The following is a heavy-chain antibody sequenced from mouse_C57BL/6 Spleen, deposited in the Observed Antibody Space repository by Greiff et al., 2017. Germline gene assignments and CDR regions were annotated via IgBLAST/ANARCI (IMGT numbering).Heavy chain of an antibody. J-gene: IGHJ2*01. V-gene: IGHV1-64*01. CDR2: IHPNSGST. CDR1: GYTFTSYW. CDR3: ARYPTGVPYYFDY. Sequence: QLQQPGAELVKPGASVKLSCKASGYTFTSYWMHWVKQRPGQGLEWIGMIHPNSGSTNYNEKFKSKATLTVDKSSSTAYMQLSSLTSEDSAVYYCARYPTGVPYYFDYWGQGTTLTVSS.